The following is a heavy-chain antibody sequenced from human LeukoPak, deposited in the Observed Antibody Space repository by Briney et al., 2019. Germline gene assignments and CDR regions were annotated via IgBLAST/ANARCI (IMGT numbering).Heavy chain of an antibody. D-gene: IGHD3-10*01. J-gene: IGHJ4*02. CDR2: ISSSTSYI. V-gene: IGHV3-21*01. CDR3: ARVSKYYGSGSYQKQFDY. CDR1: GFTSSSYS. Sequence: KPGGSLRLSCAASGFTSSSYSMNWVRQAPGKGLEWVSSISSSTSYIYYADSVKGRFTISRDSAKNSLYLQMNSLRAEDTAVYYCARVSKYYGSGSYQKQFDYWGQGTLVTVSS.